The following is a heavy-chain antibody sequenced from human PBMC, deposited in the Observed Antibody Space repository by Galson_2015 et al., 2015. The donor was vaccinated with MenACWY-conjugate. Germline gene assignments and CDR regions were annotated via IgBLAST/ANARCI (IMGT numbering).Heavy chain of an antibody. V-gene: IGHV3-23*01. CDR3: AKDSGRDWFGLWDS. CDR2: IGGGGSFT. Sequence: SLRLSCAASGFSFSDNGMSWVRQAPGKGLEWVSSIGGGGSFTHYADSVRGRFTVSRDTPKSPVRLQMTYLRIEDTAVYYCAKDSGRDWFGLWDSWGQGALVTVSS. J-gene: IGHJ4*02. CDR1: GFSFSDNG. D-gene: IGHD2-21*02.